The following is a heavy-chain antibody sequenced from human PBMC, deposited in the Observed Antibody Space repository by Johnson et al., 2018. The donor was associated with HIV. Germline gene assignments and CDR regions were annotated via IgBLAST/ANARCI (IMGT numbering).Heavy chain of an antibody. J-gene: IGHJ3*02. CDR2: INWNGGST. CDR1: GFTFGDYG. D-gene: IGHD6-6*01. V-gene: IGHV3-20*04. Sequence: VQLVESGGGVVRPGGSLRLSCAASGFTFGDYGMSWVRQVPGKGLEWVSGINWNGGSTGYADSVKGRFTISRDNAKNSLYLQMNSLRAEDTALYYCAKDMEFEIAAKGSTFDIWGQGTMVTVSS. CDR3: AKDMEFEIAAKGSTFDI.